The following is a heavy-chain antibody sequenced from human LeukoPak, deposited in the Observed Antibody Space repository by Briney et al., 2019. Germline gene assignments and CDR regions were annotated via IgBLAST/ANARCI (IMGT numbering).Heavy chain of an antibody. CDR2: IKQDGSDK. Sequence: GGSLRLSCAASGFIFSNYWMSWVRQAPGKGLEWVANIKQDGSDKYYVDSVKGRFTISRDNSKNTLYLQMNSLRAEDTAVYYCAKDLERDYGGNSGLGAFDIWGQGTMVTVSS. CDR3: AKDLERDYGGNSGLGAFDI. V-gene: IGHV3-7*03. CDR1: GFIFSNYW. J-gene: IGHJ3*02. D-gene: IGHD4-23*01.